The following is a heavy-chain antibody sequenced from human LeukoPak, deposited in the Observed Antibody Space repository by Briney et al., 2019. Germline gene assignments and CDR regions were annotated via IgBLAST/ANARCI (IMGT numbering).Heavy chain of an antibody. CDR3: AREGDYYGSGSYFNHDAFDI. CDR2: ISSSSSYI. D-gene: IGHD3-10*01. Sequence: TGGSLRLYCAASGFTFSSYSMNWVRQAPGKGLEWVSSISSSSSYIYYADSVKGRFTISRDNAKNSLYLQMNSLRAEDTAVYYCAREGDYYGSGSYFNHDAFDIWGQGTMVTVSS. V-gene: IGHV3-21*01. CDR1: GFTFSSYS. J-gene: IGHJ3*02.